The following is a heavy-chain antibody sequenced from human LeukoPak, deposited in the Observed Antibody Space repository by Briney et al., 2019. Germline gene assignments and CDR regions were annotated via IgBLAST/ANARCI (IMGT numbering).Heavy chain of an antibody. D-gene: IGHD3-10*02. CDR1: GFTFSDYT. CDR2: ISSDSSYI. V-gene: IGHV3-21*01. CDR3: ARDPNVLGITPYYFDF. J-gene: IGHJ4*02. Sequence: GGSLRLSCAASGFTFSDYTMAWVRQAPGKGLEWVASISSDSSYIDYADSVKGRFTISRDNAKNSLFLKTDTLRGDDTGIYYCARDPNVLGITPYYFDFWGQGTLVTVSS.